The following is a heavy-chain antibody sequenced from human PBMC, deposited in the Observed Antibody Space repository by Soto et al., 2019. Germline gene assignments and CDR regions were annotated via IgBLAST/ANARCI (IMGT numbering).Heavy chain of an antibody. CDR2: ISGRVDST. D-gene: IGHD2-21*01. CDR3: AKLNPAMPVVIVTGSLDS. V-gene: IGHV3-23*01. Sequence: GGSLRLSCAASGFSFGSYAMTWVRQAPGKPLEWVSAISGRVDSTYYADSVKGRFTISRDQSNNTLYLQMHRLRAEDTATYYYAKLNPAMPVVIVTGSLDSWGQGTLVTVSS. J-gene: IGHJ4*02. CDR1: GFSFGSYA.